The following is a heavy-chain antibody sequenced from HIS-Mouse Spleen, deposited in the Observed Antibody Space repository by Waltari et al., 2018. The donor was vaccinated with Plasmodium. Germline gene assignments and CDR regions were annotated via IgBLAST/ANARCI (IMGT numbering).Heavy chain of an antibody. CDR3: ARRGGSYYYFDY. J-gene: IGHJ4*02. D-gene: IGHD1-26*01. CDR2: IYYSGST. V-gene: IGHV4-39*01. Sequence: QLQLQESGPGLVKPSETLSLTCTVSGGFISSSSYYWGWLRQPPGKGLEWIGSIYYSGSTYYNPSLKSRVTISVDTSKNQFSLKLSSVTAADTAVYYCARRGGSYYYFDYWGQGTLVTVSS. CDR1: GGFISSSSYY.